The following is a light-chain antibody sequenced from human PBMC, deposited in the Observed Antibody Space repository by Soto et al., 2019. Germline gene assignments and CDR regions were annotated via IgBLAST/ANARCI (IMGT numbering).Light chain of an antibody. CDR1: QSVRTY. CDR3: QQYGSSGT. V-gene: IGKV3-20*01. Sequence: EIVLTQSPVTLSLSPGEIATLSFRASQSVRTYLAWYQVKPGQAPRLLIYDASRRASGVPARFSGSGSGTDFTLTISSLEPEDFAVYYCQQYGSSGTFGQGTKVDIK. J-gene: IGKJ1*01. CDR2: DAS.